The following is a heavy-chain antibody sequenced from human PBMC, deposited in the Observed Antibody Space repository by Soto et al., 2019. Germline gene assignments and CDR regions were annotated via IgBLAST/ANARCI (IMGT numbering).Heavy chain of an antibody. V-gene: IGHV3-74*01. CDR2: INSDGSST. D-gene: IGHD6-6*01. CDR1: GFTFSSYW. CDR3: ASGLYSSSHYYYYYGMDV. Sequence: EVQLLESGGGLVQPGGSLRLSCAASGFTFSSYWMHWVRQAPGKGLVWVSRINSDGSSTSYADSVKGRFTISRDNAKNTLYLQMNSLRAEDTAVYYCASGLYSSSHYYYYYGMDVWGQGTTVTVSS. J-gene: IGHJ6*02.